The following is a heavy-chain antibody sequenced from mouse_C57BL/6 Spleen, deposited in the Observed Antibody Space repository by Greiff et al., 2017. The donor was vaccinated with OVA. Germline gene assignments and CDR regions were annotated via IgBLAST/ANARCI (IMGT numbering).Heavy chain of an antibody. CDR1: GYTFTSYW. V-gene: IGHV1-74*01. Sequence: QVQLQQPGDELVKPGASVKVSCKASGYTFTSYWMHWVKQRPGQGLEWIGRIHPSDSDTNYNQKFKGKATLTVDKSSSTAYLQLSSLTSEDTAVYYCASLITTVVARYWYFDVWGTGTTVTVSS. CDR2: IHPSDSDT. D-gene: IGHD1-1*01. J-gene: IGHJ1*03. CDR3: ASLITTVVARYWYFDV.